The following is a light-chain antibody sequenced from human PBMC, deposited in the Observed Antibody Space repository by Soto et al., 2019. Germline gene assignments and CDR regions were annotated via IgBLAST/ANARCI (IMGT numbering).Light chain of an antibody. J-gene: IGLJ1*01. V-gene: IGLV2-14*01. CDR3: SSYTTSRAYV. CDR1: SSDVGAYNY. CDR2: EVS. Sequence: QSVLTQPASVSGSPGQSITISCTGTSSDVGAYNYVSLYQQQSGKAPKLMIHEVSNRPSGVSNRFSGSKSGNTASLTISGLQAEDEADYYCSSYTTSRAYVFGIGTKLTVL.